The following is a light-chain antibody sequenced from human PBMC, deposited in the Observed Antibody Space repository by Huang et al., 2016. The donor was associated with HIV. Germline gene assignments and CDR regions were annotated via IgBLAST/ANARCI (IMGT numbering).Light chain of an antibody. CDR1: QSVSTY. CDR2: DTS. J-gene: IGKJ1*01. V-gene: IGKV3-11*01. Sequence: EIVLTQSPATLSLSPGERATPSCRASQSVSTYLAWFQQKPGQAPRLLIYDTSNRATCSPARFSGSGSGTDFTLTISSLEPEDFAVYYCQQRGSRPPTFGQGTKVEIK. CDR3: QQRGSRPPT.